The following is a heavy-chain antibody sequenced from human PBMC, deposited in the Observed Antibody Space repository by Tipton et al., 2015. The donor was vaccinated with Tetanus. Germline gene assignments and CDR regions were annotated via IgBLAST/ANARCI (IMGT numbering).Heavy chain of an antibody. CDR3: TTAGVWGYYSGLDV. V-gene: IGHV3-15*07. D-gene: IGHD3-10*01. Sequence: AVSGFTFSNAWMNWVRQAPGKGLEWVGRINSKTDGGTTDYAAPVKGRFSISRDDSKNTLSLQMNSLKTEDTAVYYCTTAGVWGYYSGLDVWGQGTTVTVSS. CDR2: INSKTDGGTT. CDR1: GFTFSNAW. J-gene: IGHJ6*02.